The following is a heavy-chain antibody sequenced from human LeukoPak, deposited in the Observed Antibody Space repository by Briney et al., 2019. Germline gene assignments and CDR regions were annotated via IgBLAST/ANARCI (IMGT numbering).Heavy chain of an antibody. D-gene: IGHD3-10*01. Sequence: PGGSLRLSCAASGFTFSGSAMHWVRQASGKGLEWVGRIRSKANSYATAYAASVKGRFTISRDNSKNTLYLQMNSLRAEDTAVYYCAIGQTYGSGSVDYWGQGTLVTVSS. V-gene: IGHV3-73*01. CDR3: AIGQTYGSGSVDY. J-gene: IGHJ4*02. CDR2: IRSKANSYAT. CDR1: GFTFSGSA.